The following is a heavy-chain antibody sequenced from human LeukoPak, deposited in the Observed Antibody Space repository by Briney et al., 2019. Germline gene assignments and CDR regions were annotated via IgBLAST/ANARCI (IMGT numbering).Heavy chain of an antibody. D-gene: IGHD6-13*01. CDR2: IHTSGST. J-gene: IGHJ4*02. CDR3: VREATRFGYSSSCCSPIDY. V-gene: IGHV4-4*07. Sequence: SETLSLTCTVSGGSINTYYWSWIRQPAGKGLEWIRRIHTSGSTNYNPSLKSRVTMSIDTSKTQFSLKLSSVTAADTAVYHCVREATRFGYSSSCCSPIDYWGQGTLVTVSS. CDR1: GGSINTYY.